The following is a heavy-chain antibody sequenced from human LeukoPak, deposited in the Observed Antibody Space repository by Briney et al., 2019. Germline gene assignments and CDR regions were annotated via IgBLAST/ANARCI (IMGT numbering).Heavy chain of an antibody. CDR3: ASVYYYDTRATGTLDY. CDR2: IIPIFGTA. J-gene: IGHJ4*02. V-gene: IGHV1-69*13. CDR1: GGTFSSYA. Sequence: ASVKVSCKASGGTFSSYAISWVRQAPGQGLEWMGGIIPIFGTANYAQKFQGRVTITADESTSTAYMELSSLRSEDTAVYYCASVYYYDTRATGTLDYWGQGTLVTVSS. D-gene: IGHD3-22*01.